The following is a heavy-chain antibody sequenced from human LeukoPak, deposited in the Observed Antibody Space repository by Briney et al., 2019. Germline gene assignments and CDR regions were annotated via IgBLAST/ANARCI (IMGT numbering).Heavy chain of an antibody. Sequence: PSETLSLTCTVSGGSISSSPYYWGWIRQPPGKGLGWIGSIYYSGSTYSNVSLKSRVTISVDTSKNQFSLKLSSVTAADTAVYYCARTRFCTSSSCGSYGMDVWGQGTTVTVSS. V-gene: IGHV4-39*01. CDR3: ARTRFCTSSSCGSYGMDV. D-gene: IGHD2-15*01. J-gene: IGHJ6*02. CDR2: IYYSGST. CDR1: GGSISSSPYY.